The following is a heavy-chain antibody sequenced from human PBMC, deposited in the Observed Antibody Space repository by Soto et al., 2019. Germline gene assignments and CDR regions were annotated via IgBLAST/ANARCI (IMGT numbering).Heavy chain of an antibody. D-gene: IGHD6-13*01. J-gene: IGHJ4*02. CDR3: AKERNSRGYFDY. Sequence: EVQLFESGGGLVQPGGSLRLSCAASGFTFSTYAMSWVRQAPGKGLEWVSAISGSGGSTYYTDSVKGRFTVSRDNSKNTLYLQMNSLRAEDTAVYYCAKERNSRGYFDYWGQGTLVTVSS. V-gene: IGHV3-23*01. CDR1: GFTFSTYA. CDR2: ISGSGGST.